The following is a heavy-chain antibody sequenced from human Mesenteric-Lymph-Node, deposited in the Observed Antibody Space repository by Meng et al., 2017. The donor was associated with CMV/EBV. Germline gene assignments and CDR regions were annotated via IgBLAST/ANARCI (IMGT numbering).Heavy chain of an antibody. J-gene: IGHJ5*02. CDR3: ARSYYDFWSGNYIANWFDP. Sequence: SETLSLTCTVSGGSVNIGSNYWSWIRQSPGKGLEWIGYIYYSGSANYNPSLKSRVTISIDTSKNQFSLKLSSVTAADTAVYYCARSYYDFWSGNYIANWFDPWGQGTLVTVSS. D-gene: IGHD3-3*01. V-gene: IGHV4-61*01. CDR1: GGSVNIGSNY. CDR2: IYYSGSA.